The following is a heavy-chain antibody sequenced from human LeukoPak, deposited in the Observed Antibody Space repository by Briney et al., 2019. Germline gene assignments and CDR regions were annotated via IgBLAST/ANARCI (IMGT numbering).Heavy chain of an antibody. CDR2: IYSSGST. Sequence: SETLSLTCTVSGGSISSYHWNWLRQPAGKGLEWIGRIYSSGSTNYNPSLKSRVTISVDRSKNQFSLKLSSVTAADTAVYYCARDVVSGSFDYWGRGTLVTVSS. V-gene: IGHV4-4*07. CDR1: GGSISSYH. CDR3: ARDVVSGSFDY. D-gene: IGHD6-19*01. J-gene: IGHJ4*02.